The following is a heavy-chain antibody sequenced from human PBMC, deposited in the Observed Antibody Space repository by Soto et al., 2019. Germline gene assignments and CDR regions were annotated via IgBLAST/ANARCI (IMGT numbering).Heavy chain of an antibody. J-gene: IGHJ6*03. Sequence: QVQLQESGPGLVKPSQTLSLTCIVSGDSISRGGYFWTWIRQHPGKGLEWIGYIYDSGSAFYNPSLKSRDTMSVDTSQNQFSLNLRSVTAADTAVFYCARGILRPNHYMDVWGKGTAVAVAS. CDR1: GDSISRGGYF. V-gene: IGHV4-31*03. CDR3: ARGILRPNHYMDV. D-gene: IGHD2-15*01. CDR2: IYDSGSA.